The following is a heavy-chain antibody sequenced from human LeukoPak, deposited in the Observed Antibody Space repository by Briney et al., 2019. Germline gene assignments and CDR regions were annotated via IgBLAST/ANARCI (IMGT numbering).Heavy chain of an antibody. CDR1: GFTFSSYS. J-gene: IGHJ6*02. CDR3: ARKGVYYYGMDV. V-gene: IGHV3-21*01. CDR2: ISSSSSYI. Sequence: PGGSLRLSCAASGFTFSSYSMNWVRRAPGKGLEWVSSISSSSSYIYYADSVKGRCTISRDNAKNSLYLQMNSLRAEDTAVYYCARKGVYYYGMDVWGQGTTVTVSS.